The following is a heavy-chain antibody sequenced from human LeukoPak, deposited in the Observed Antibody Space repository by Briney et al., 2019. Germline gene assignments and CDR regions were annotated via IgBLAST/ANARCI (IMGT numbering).Heavy chain of an antibody. CDR2: IFGSGAGI. D-gene: IGHD3-3*01. CDR1: GFTFSSYA. CDR3: AKDRIPDGFYSLDH. J-gene: IGHJ4*02. V-gene: IGHV3-23*01. Sequence: GGSLRLSCAASGFTFSSYAMNWVRQAPGKGLEWVSVIFGSGAGINYADSVKGRFTISRDNSKNTLYLQMNTLRAEDTAIYYCAKDRIPDGFYSLDHWGQGALVTVSS.